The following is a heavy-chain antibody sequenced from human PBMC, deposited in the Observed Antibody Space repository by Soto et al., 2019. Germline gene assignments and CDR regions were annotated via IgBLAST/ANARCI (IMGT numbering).Heavy chain of an antibody. CDR3: ARDRDWNLDY. Sequence: ASVKVSCKASGYSFTTYGMTWVRQAPGQGLEWMGWISTDKGNTKYAQNFQGRATLTTDTSTSTAYMELRSLRSDDTAVYYCARDRDWNLDYWGQGTLVTSPQ. V-gene: IGHV1-18*01. D-gene: IGHD2-21*02. CDR1: GYSFTTYG. CDR2: ISTDKGNT. J-gene: IGHJ4*02.